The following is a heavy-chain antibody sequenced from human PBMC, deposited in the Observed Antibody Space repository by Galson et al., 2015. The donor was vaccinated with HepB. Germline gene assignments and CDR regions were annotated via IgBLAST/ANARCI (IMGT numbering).Heavy chain of an antibody. D-gene: IGHD3-10*01. J-gene: IGHJ4*02. CDR1: GFAFSSYS. Sequence: SLRLSCAASGFAFSSYSMNWVRQAPGKGLEWVSSISSSSSYIYYADSVKGRFTISRDNAKNSLYLQMNSLRAEDTAVYYCARDPLPFGTMVRGASRDYWGQGTLVTVSS. V-gene: IGHV3-21*01. CDR2: ISSSSSYI. CDR3: ARDPLPFGTMVRGASRDY.